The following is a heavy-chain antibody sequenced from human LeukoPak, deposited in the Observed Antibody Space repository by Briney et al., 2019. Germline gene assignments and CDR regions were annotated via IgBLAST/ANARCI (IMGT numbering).Heavy chain of an antibody. CDR2: ITSGSSYI. Sequence: GGSLRLSCAASGFTFSSYNMNWVRQAPGKGLEWVSSITSGSSYIYYADSVKGRFTISRDNAKNSLYLQMNSLRAEDTAVYYCARDGSVADPDYWGQGTLVTVSS. D-gene: IGHD6-19*01. CDR1: GFTFSSYN. J-gene: IGHJ4*02. CDR3: ARDGSVADPDY. V-gene: IGHV3-21*01.